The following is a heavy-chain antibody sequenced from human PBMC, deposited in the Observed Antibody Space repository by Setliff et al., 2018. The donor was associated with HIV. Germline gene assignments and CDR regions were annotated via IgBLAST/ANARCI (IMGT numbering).Heavy chain of an antibody. Sequence: VKVSCKASGYTFTGYYMHWVRQAPGQGLEWMGRVDPEDGETIYAEKFQGRVTITADTSTDTAYMELSSLRSEDTAVYYCARPPKCSGGSCYSGWFDPWGQGTLVTVSS. D-gene: IGHD2-15*01. V-gene: IGHV1-69-2*01. CDR2: VDPEDGET. J-gene: IGHJ5*02. CDR1: GYTFTGYY. CDR3: ARPPKCSGGSCYSGWFDP.